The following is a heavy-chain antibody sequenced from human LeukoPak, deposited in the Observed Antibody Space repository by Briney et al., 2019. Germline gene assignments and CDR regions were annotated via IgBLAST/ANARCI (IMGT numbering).Heavy chain of an antibody. CDR2: IYSDNT. Sequence: GGSLRLSCTVSGFTVSSNSMSWVRQAPGKGLEWVSFIYSDNTHYSDSVKGRFTISRDNSKNTLYLQMNSLSAKDTAVYYCAKNGDRGAYCSGGTCYPYYYYYMDVWGKGTTVTISS. D-gene: IGHD2-15*01. J-gene: IGHJ6*03. V-gene: IGHV3-53*01. CDR3: AKNGDRGAYCSGGTCYPYYYYYMDV. CDR1: GFTVSSNS.